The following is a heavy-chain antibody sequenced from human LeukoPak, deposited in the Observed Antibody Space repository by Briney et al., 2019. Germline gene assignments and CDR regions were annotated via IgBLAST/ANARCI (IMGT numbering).Heavy chain of an antibody. D-gene: IGHD6-13*01. V-gene: IGHV4-39*01. J-gene: IGHJ5*02. Sequence: SETLSLTCLVSGDSIRTTSFWGWIRQPPGMGLEWIASASYSGINYYNPSLRSRVIVSADTSKNQFSLILTSVAAADTAVYYCARRGGHSWDVGNWFDPWGQGILVTVSS. CDR2: ASYSGIN. CDR1: GDSIRTTSF. CDR3: ARRGGHSWDVGNWFDP.